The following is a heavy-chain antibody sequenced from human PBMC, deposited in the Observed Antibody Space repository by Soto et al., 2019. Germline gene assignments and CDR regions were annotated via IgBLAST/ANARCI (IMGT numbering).Heavy chain of an antibody. V-gene: IGHV4-59*01. CDR3: ARRVKYGSERRPAYYFDY. J-gene: IGHJ4*02. D-gene: IGHD3-10*01. CDR2: IYYSGNT. Sequence: SETLSLTCTVSGGSISSYYWSWIRQPPGKGLEWIGYIYYSGNTNYNPSLKSRVTISVDTSKNQFSLKLSSVTAADTAVYYCARRVKYGSERRPAYYFDYWGQGTLVTVSS. CDR1: GGSISSYY.